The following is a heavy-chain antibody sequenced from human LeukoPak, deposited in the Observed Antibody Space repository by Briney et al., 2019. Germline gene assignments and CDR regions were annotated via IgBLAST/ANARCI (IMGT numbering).Heavy chain of an antibody. CDR1: AYTFTDYY. CDR3: ARFYDISNWFDP. J-gene: IGHJ5*02. D-gene: IGHD3-9*01. CDR2: INPNSGGT. V-gene: IGHV1-2*02. Sequence: ASVKVSCKASAYTFTDYYIHWVRQAPGQSLEWMGWINPNSGGTNYVQKFQGRVTMTRDTSISTAYMELTRLRSDDTAVYYCARFYDISNWFDPWGQGTLVTVSS.